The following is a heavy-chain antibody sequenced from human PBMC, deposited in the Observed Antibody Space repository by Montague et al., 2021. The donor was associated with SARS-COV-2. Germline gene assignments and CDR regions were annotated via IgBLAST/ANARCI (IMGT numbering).Heavy chain of an antibody. CDR1: GGSISSGSYY. D-gene: IGHD5-12*01. CDR2: IYTSGTT. V-gene: IGHV4-61*02. CDR3: ARAHSGSWAHLDN. Sequence: TLYLTCTVSGGSISSGSYYWGWIRQPAGKGLEWIGRIYTSGTTDYSFSLKSRVTISVDTSKNQFSLKLTSVTAADTAVYYCARAHSGSWAHLDNWGQGSLVTVSS. J-gene: IGHJ4*02.